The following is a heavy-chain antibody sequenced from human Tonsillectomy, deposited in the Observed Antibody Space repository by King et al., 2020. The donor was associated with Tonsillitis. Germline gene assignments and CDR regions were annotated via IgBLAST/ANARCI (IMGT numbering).Heavy chain of an antibody. CDR3: ARERDYCSDSICYFMDY. CDR1: GGSISSGGYY. J-gene: IGHJ4*02. Sequence: LQLQESGPGLVKPSQTLSLTCTVSGGSISSGGYYWRWIRQHPVKGLEWMVYIYYSGNTYYNPSLKSRLTISVDTSKNQFSLELSSVTAADTAVYYCARERDYCSDSICYFMDYWGQGTLVTVSS. V-gene: IGHV4-31*03. D-gene: IGHD2-2*01. CDR2: IYYSGNT.